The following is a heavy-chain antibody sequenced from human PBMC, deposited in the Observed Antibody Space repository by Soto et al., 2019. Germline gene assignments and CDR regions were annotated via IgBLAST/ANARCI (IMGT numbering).Heavy chain of an antibody. CDR2: IYYSGST. V-gene: IGHV4-59*01. J-gene: IGHJ5*02. Sequence: LVILCLSCTVVDGSIGSYYWSWIRQPPGKGLEWIGYIYYSGSTNYNPSLKSRATISVDTSKNQFSLKLSAVTAADSAVYYCARASEVVTASLHGFDTWGQGTPVTVSS. CDR1: DGSIGSYY. D-gene: IGHD2-21*02. CDR3: ARASEVVTASLHGFDT.